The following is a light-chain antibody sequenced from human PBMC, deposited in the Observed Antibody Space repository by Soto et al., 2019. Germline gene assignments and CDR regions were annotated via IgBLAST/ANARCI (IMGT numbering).Light chain of an antibody. V-gene: IGKV3-11*01. J-gene: IGKJ2*01. CDR1: QSVSSY. CDR3: QQRSNWPPYT. Sequence: EIVLTQSPATLSLSPGERATLSCRASQSVSSYLAWYQQKPGQAPRLLIYDASNRATGIPARFSGSGSGTDFTLTISRLEPEDFVVYYCQQRSNWPPYTCGQGTKLEIK. CDR2: DAS.